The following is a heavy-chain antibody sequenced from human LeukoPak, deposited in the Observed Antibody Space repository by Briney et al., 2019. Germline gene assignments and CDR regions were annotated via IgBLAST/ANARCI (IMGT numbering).Heavy chain of an antibody. CDR2: INHSGST. CDR1: GGSFSGYY. CDR3: ARAGVVVIALDY. Sequence: PSETLSLTCAVYGGSFSGYYWSWIRQPPGKGLEWIGEINHSGSTNYNPSLKSRVTISVDTSKNQFSLKLSSVTAADTAVYYCARAGVVVIALDYWGQGTLVTVSS. J-gene: IGHJ4*02. V-gene: IGHV4-34*01. D-gene: IGHD3-22*01.